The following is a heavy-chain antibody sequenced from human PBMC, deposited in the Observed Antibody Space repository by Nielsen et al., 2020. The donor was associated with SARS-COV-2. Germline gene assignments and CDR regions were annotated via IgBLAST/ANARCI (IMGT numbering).Heavy chain of an antibody. CDR1: GGSISSTSYY. J-gene: IGHJ6*03. V-gene: IGHV4-39*01. CDR2: IYYGGT. CDR3: ARMGAGGYYYYYMDV. Sequence: SETLSLTCTVSGGSISSTSYYWGWIRQPPGKGLEWIGSIYYGGTYYNPSLKSRLTISVDTSKTRFSLKLSSVTAADTAVYYCARMGAGGYYYYYMDVWGKGTTVTVSS. D-gene: IGHD2-8*02.